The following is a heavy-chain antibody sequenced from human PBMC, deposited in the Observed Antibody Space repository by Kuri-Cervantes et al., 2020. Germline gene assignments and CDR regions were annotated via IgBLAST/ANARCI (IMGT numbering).Heavy chain of an antibody. D-gene: IGHD5-12*01. CDR2: IYYSGST. CDR1: GGSISSSSYY. V-gene: IGHV4-39*07. J-gene: IGHJ6*02. CDR3: ARESGGYDFYYYYGMDV. Sequence: SETLSLTCTVSGGSISSSSYYWGWIRQPPGKGLEWIGSIYYSGSTYYNPSLKSRVTISVGTSKNQFSLKLSSVTAADTAVYYCARESGGYDFYYYYGMDVWGQGTTVTVSS.